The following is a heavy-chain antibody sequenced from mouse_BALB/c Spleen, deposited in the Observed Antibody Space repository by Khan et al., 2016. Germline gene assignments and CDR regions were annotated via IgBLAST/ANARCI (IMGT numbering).Heavy chain of an antibody. J-gene: IGHJ3*01. Sequence: QIQLVQSGPELKKPGETVKISCKASGYTFTNYGMNWVKQAPGKGLKWMGWINTYTGEPTYADDFKGRFAFSLEASASKAYLQINNLQHEDTAKYFCAKLTGTDAYWGQGTLVTVSA. CDR3: AKLTGTDAY. CDR1: GYTFTNYG. CDR2: INTYTGEP. D-gene: IGHD4-1*01. V-gene: IGHV9-3-1*01.